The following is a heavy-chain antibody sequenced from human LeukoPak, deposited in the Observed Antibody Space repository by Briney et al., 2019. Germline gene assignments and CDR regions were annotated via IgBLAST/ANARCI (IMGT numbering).Heavy chain of an antibody. D-gene: IGHD4-17*01. V-gene: IGHV3-7*03. CDR3: ANPPTVTKIRFDS. Sequence: GGSLRLSCAASGFTFSSYWMSWVRQAPGKGLEWVANIKLDGSEKYYVDSVKGRFTISRDNAKKSLYLQMNSLRAEDTAVYYCANPPTVTKIRFDSWGQGTLVTVSS. J-gene: IGHJ5*01. CDR1: GFTFSSYW. CDR2: IKLDGSEK.